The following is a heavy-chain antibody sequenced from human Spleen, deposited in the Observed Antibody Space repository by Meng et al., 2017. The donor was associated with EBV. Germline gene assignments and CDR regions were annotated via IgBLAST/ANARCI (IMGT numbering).Heavy chain of an antibody. V-gene: IGHV1-3*01. CDR3: ARPRVDDWFDP. J-gene: IGHJ5*02. CDR2: INGGDGDT. D-gene: IGHD2-2*01. CDR1: GYTFRSYG. Sequence: QVPPVQCGAEVKKSGASVKISCEAFGYTFRSYGIHWVRQVPGQGLEWMGRINGGDGDTKYSQKFQGRITITRDTSAYIGYMELTSLTFEDTAVYFCARPRVDDWFDPWGQGTLVTVSS.